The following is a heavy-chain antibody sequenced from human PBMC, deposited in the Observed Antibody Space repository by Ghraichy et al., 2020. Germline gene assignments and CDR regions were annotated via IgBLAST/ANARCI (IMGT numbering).Heavy chain of an antibody. V-gene: IGHV3-30-3*01. Sequence: GGSLRLSCVVSGFNFSSYSLHWVRQAPGKGLEWVAVITNDGFDKLYRDSVKGRFTISRDVSKNTVDLQMDILRLEDTAVYYCVRGGMTTVKFYLEYWGQGSLVTVSS. CDR2: ITNDGFDK. CDR3: VRGGMTTVKFYLEY. J-gene: IGHJ4*02. CDR1: GFNFSSYS. D-gene: IGHD4-17*01.